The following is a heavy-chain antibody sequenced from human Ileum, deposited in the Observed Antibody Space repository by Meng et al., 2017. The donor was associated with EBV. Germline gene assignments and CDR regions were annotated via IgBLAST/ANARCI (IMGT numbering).Heavy chain of an antibody. CDR3: ARGSTFILVD. CDR2: IDYSGSA. J-gene: IGHJ4*02. Sequence: QGQLQESGPGLVKPPETLSLTRTFSGGFVATTSETWSWLRQPPGKGLEWLGYIDYSGSAKYNPSLQSRVDMSVDTSKNHFSLKLRSVTAADTGLYYCARGSTFILVDWGQGTLVTVSS. V-gene: IGHV4-61*03. D-gene: IGHD3-22*01. CDR1: GGFVATTSET.